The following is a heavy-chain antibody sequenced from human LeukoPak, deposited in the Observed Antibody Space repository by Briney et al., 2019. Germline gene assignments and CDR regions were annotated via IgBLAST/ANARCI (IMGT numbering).Heavy chain of an antibody. J-gene: IGHJ6*02. D-gene: IGHD6-6*01. CDR1: GYTFTGYY. V-gene: IGHV1-46*01. CDR3: ARDPNLQGYSSSLYYYYYGMDV. Sequence: EASVKVSCKASGYTFTGYYMHWVRQAPGQGLEWMGIINPSGGSTSYAQKFQGRVTMTRDTSTSTVYMELSSLRSEDTAVYYCARDPNLQGYSSSLYYYYYGMDVWGQGTTVTVSS. CDR2: INPSGGST.